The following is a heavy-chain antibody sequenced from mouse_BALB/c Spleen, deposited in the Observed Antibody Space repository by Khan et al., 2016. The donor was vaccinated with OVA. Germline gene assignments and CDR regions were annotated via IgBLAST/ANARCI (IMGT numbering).Heavy chain of an antibody. CDR3: AREPGCHYCDMDD. CDR1: GFSLTNYG. Sequence: QVQLQQSGPGLVAPSQSLSITCTISGFSLTNYGVHWVRQPPGKGFKWLVVICSYGSTTDNSTLQDRQSVSKDNSKSQVFIKKNNLHTDDTAKYYCAREPGCHYCDMDDWGAGTTVTVSS. V-gene: IGHV2-6-1*01. CDR2: ICSYGST. D-gene: IGHD1-2*01. J-gene: IGHJ1*01.